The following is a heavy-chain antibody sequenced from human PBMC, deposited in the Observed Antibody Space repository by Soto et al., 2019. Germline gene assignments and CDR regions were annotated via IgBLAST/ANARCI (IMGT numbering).Heavy chain of an antibody. CDR3: ARDLARLVGAIPFYYYGMDV. Sequence: SETLSLTCTVSGGSISSYYWSWIRQPAGKGLEWIGRIYTSGSTNYNPSLKSRVTMSVDTSKNQFSLKLSTVTAADTAVYYCARDLARLVGAIPFYYYGMDVWGQGTTVTVSS. D-gene: IGHD1-26*01. J-gene: IGHJ6*02. CDR1: GGSISSYY. V-gene: IGHV4-4*07. CDR2: IYTSGST.